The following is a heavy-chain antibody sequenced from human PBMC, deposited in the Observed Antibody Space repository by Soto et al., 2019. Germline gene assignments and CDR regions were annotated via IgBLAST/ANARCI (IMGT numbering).Heavy chain of an antibody. V-gene: IGHV4-30-2*01. CDR2: IYHSGST. J-gene: IGHJ5*02. CDR1: GGSISSSGYS. Sequence: QLQLQESGSGLFKPSQTLALSCAVSGGSISSSGYSWSWIRQPPGKGLEWIGYIYHSGSTYYIPSLKSRVTISVDRSKNQFSLKLSSVPAADTAVYYCARGAPVRFDPWGQGTLVTVSS. CDR3: ARGAPVRFDP. D-gene: IGHD2-8*01.